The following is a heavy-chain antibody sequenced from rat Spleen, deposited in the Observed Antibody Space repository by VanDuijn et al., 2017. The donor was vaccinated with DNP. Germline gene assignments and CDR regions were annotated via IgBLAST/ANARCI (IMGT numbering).Heavy chain of an antibody. J-gene: IGHJ2*01. CDR3: ARDSRDYGSYVDYFDY. Sequence: EVQLVETGGGLVPPGRSLKLSCVASGFTFNNYWMTWIRQVPGKGPEWVASISSSGGSTYYPDSVKGRFTISRDNAKNTLYLQMNSLRSEDTATYYCARDSRDYGSYVDYFDYWGQGVMVTVSS. D-gene: IGHD1-8*01. CDR2: ISSSGGST. V-gene: IGHV5-31*01. CDR1: GFTFNNYW.